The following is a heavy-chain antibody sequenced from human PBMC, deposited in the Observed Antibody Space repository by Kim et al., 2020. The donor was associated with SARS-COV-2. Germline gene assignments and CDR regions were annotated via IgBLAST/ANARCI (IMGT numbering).Heavy chain of an antibody. Sequence: SETLSLTCTVSGGSISSYYWSWIRQPPGKGLEWIGYIYYSGSTNYNPSLKSRVTISVDTSKNQFSLKLSSVTAADTAVYYCAREGITMVRGAKRRDYFDYWGQGTLVTVSS. D-gene: IGHD3-10*01. CDR2: IYYSGST. V-gene: IGHV4-59*13. J-gene: IGHJ4*02. CDR1: GGSISSYY. CDR3: AREGITMVRGAKRRDYFDY.